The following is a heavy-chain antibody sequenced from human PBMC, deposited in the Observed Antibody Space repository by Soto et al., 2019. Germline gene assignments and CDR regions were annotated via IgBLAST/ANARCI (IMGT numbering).Heavy chain of an antibody. CDR3: ARNGSYYDFWSGYYFGGGMDV. D-gene: IGHD3-3*01. CDR2: INHSGST. V-gene: IGHV4-34*01. Sequence: SETLSLTCAVYGGSFSGYYWSWIRQPRGKGLEWIGEINHSGSTNYNPSLKSRVTISVDTSKNQFSLKLSSVIAADTAVYYCARNGSYYDFWSGYYFGGGMDVWGQGTTVTVSS. CDR1: GGSFSGYY. J-gene: IGHJ6*02.